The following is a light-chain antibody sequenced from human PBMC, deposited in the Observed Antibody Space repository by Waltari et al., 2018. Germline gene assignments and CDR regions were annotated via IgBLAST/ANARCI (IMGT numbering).Light chain of an antibody. CDR2: AVS. Sequence: QSALTQPASVSGSPGQSITISCTGTSTDVGVYNYVSWYQQHPGKAPKLMVYAVSNRPAGCSSRCSGSKSGNTASLTISGLQAEDEADYYCSSYKSSSTWVFGGGTKLTVL. V-gene: IGLV2-14*01. J-gene: IGLJ3*02. CDR1: STDVGVYNY. CDR3: SSYKSSSTWV.